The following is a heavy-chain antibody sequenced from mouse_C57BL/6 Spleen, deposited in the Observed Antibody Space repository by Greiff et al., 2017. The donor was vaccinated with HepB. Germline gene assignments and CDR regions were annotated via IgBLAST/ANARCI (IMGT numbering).Heavy chain of an antibody. Sequence: QVQLQQPGAELVKPGASVKLSCKASGYTFTSYWMHWLKQRPGQGLEWIGMIHPNSGSTNYNEKFKSKATLTVDKSSSTAYMQLSSLTSEDSAVYYCARPTVVADYFDYWGQGTTLTVSS. J-gene: IGHJ2*01. D-gene: IGHD1-1*01. CDR3: ARPTVVADYFDY. CDR2: IHPNSGST. CDR1: GYTFTSYW. V-gene: IGHV1-64*01.